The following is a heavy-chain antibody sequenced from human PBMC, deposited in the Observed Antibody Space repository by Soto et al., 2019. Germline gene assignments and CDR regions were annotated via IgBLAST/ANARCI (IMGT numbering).Heavy chain of an antibody. CDR2: ISIGARSI. V-gene: IGHV3-48*03. J-gene: IGHJ4*02. D-gene: IGHD4-17*01. CDR1: GLTLSNFE. Sequence: GGSLRLSCAASGLTLSNFETDWVRQAPGKGLEWIAYISIGARSIHYADSVRGRLTISRDDAENSVFLQMDRPSAEDTAVYFCATRSSDYYFYWGQGALVTVSS. CDR3: ATRSSDYYFY.